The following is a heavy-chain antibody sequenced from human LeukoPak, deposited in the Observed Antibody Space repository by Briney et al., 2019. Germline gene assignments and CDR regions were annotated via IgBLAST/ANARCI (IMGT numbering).Heavy chain of an antibody. V-gene: IGHV1-2*02. Sequence: ASVKVSCKASGYTFTGYYMHWVRQAPGQGLEWMGWINPNSGGTNYAQKFQGRVTMTRDTSISTAYMELSRLRSGDTAVYYCARDLDAPSGNWFDPWGQGTLVTVSS. CDR1: GYTFTGYY. CDR3: ARDLDAPSGNWFDP. D-gene: IGHD2-2*01. CDR2: INPNSGGT. J-gene: IGHJ5*02.